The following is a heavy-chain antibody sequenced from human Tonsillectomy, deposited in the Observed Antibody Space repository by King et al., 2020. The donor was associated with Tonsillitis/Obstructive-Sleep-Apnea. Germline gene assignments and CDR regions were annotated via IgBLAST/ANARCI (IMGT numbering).Heavy chain of an antibody. D-gene: IGHD2-2*01. CDR3: ARDGEKYQGNWFAP. J-gene: IGHJ5*02. CDR2: IYYSGST. V-gene: IGHV4-59*01. Sequence: QLQESGPGLVKPSETLSLTCTVSGGSISSYYWSWIRQPPGKGLEWIGYIYYSGSTNYNPTLKSRVTISVDTSKNQFSLKLISVTAADTAVYYCARDGEKYQGNWFAPWGQGTLVTVSS. CDR1: GGSISSYY.